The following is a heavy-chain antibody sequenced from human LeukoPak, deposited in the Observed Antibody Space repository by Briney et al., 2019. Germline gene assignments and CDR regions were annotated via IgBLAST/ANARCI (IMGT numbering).Heavy chain of an antibody. V-gene: IGHV4-39*01. CDR3: ARLKSVLLWFGELLSYYFDY. CDR2: IYYSGST. J-gene: IGHJ4*02. Sequence: SETLSLTXTVSGGSISSSSYYWGWIRQPPGKGLEWIGSIYYSGSTYYNPSLKSRVTISVDTSKNQFSLKLSSVTAADTAVYYCARLKSVLLWFGELLSYYFDYWGPGTLVTVSS. D-gene: IGHD3-10*01. CDR1: GGSISSSSYY.